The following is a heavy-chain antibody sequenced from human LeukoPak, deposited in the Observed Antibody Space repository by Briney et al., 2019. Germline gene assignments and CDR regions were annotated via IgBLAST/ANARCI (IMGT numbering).Heavy chain of an antibody. V-gene: IGHV7-4-1*02. CDR2: INTNTGNP. Sequence: GASVKVSCKASGYTFTSYAMNWVRQAPGQGLEWMGWINTNTGNPTYAQGFTGRFVFSLDTSVSTAYLQISSLKAEDTAVYYCARGHHRRLYDSQARDTFDIWGQGTMVTVSS. CDR3: ARGHHRRLYDSQARDTFDI. J-gene: IGHJ3*02. CDR1: GYTFTSYA. D-gene: IGHD3-22*01.